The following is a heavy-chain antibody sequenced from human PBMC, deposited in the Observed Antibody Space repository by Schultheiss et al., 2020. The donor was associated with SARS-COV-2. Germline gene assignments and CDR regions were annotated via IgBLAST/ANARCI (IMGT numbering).Heavy chain of an antibody. CDR1: GGSISSYY. CDR3: ARVGYGGNSLIYFDY. Sequence: SETLSLTCTVSGGSISSYYWSWIRQPPGKGLEWIGYIYYSGSTNYNPSLKSRVTISVDTSKNQFSLKLSSVTAADTAVYYCARVGYGGNSLIYFDYWGQGTLVTVSS. V-gene: IGHV4-59*12. D-gene: IGHD4-23*01. CDR2: IYYSGST. J-gene: IGHJ4*02.